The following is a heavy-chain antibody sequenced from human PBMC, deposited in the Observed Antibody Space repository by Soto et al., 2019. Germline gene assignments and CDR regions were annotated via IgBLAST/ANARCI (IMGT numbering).Heavy chain of an antibody. D-gene: IGHD3-10*01. CDR3: ARDLGDYYGSGSYPAASDY. CDR2: ISSSSSTI. Sequence: PXGSLMLFFGASGLTFSSYSMNLVRQAPGKGLEWVSYISSSSSTIYYADSVKGRFTISRDNAKNSLYLQMNSLRDEDTAVYYCARDLGDYYGSGSYPAASDYWGQGTLVTVSS. CDR1: GLTFSSYS. V-gene: IGHV3-48*02. J-gene: IGHJ4*02.